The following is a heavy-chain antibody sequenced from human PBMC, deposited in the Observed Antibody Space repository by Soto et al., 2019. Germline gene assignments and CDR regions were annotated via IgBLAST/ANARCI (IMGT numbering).Heavy chain of an antibody. J-gene: IGHJ6*02. CDR1: GDPINSYY. Sequence: PSETLSLTCTVSGDPINSYYWSWIRQPPGKGLEWIGNIYYSGSTKYNPSLKSRVTISVDTSKNQFFLKLSSVTAAETAVYYCTRDGGRYYAMDVWGQGTTVTVS. CDR3: TRDGGRYYAMDV. CDR2: IYYSGST. D-gene: IGHD3-3*01. V-gene: IGHV4-59*01.